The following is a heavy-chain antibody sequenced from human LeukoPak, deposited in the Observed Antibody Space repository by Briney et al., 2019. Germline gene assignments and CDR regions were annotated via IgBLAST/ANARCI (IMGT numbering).Heavy chain of an antibody. Sequence: SETLSLTCTVSGGSISSGSYYWSWIRQPAGKGLEWIGRIYTSGSTNYNPSLKSRVTISVDTSKNQFSLKLSSVTAADTAVYYCARDQEALGFDYWGQGTLVTVSS. V-gene: IGHV4-61*02. CDR3: ARDQEALGFDY. J-gene: IGHJ4*02. CDR2: IYTSGST. CDR1: GGSISSGSYY. D-gene: IGHD7-27*01.